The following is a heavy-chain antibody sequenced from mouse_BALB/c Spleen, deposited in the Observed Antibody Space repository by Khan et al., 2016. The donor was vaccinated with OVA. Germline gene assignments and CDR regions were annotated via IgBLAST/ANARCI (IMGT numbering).Heavy chain of an antibody. J-gene: IGHJ2*01. D-gene: IGHD2-3*01. V-gene: IGHV1-76*01. CDR1: GYIFTTYW. CDR2: IYPGTDNT. CDR3: ASDEALYYVDY. Sequence: QMQLEESGAELVRPGASVKLSCKTSGYIFTTYWIHWVKQRSGQGLEWIARIYPGTDNTYYNARVKDRATLTADKSSSTAYMQLSSLKSEDSAVYFCASDEALYYVDYWGQGTTVTVSS.